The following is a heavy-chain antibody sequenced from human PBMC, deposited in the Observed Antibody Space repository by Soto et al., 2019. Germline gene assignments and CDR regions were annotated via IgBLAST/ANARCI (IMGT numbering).Heavy chain of an antibody. V-gene: IGHV3-74*01. D-gene: IGHD3-16*01. CDR3: ARGGRGGFDY. CDR1: GFTFTDYW. Sequence: EVQLVESGEGLVPPGGSLRLSCAASGFTFTDYWMHWIRQAPGKGLGWVSRIKSDGTSTNYADAVKGRFTISRDNAKNTVYLQMNSLRAEDTAVYYCARGGRGGFDYWGQGALVTVSS. CDR2: IKSDGTST. J-gene: IGHJ4*02.